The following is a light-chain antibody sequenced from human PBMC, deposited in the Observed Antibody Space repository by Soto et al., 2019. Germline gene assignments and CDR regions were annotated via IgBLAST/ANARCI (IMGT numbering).Light chain of an antibody. CDR3: QTYGTSPIT. CDR2: GAS. V-gene: IGKV3-20*01. J-gene: IGKJ5*01. CDR1: QTVSSY. Sequence: ENVLTQSPGTLSLSPGERATLSCRASQTVSSYFTWYQQRPGQAPRLLIYGASKRATGIPDRFSGSGSGTDFTLTISTLEPEDFALYYCQTYGTSPITFGQGTRLEMK.